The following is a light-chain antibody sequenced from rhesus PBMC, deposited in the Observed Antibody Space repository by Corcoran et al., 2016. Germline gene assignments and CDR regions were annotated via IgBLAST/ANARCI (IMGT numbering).Light chain of an antibody. CDR1: QNIYNN. CDR3: QQFYGHPFT. J-gene: IGKJ3*01. V-gene: IGKV1-44*03. Sequence: DIQMTQSPSALSASVGDRVTISCRASQNIYNNVAWYQQKPGKAPKLLIYAASSLQSGIPSRFSGSGSGTDFTLTISSLQPEDTAAYYCQQFYGHPFTFGPGTKLDFK. CDR2: AAS.